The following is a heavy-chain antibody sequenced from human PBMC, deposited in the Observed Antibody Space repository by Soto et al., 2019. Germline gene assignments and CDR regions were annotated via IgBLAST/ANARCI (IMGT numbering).Heavy chain of an antibody. CDR2: SKSKNDGGTT. V-gene: IGHV3-15*01. CDR3: ITSGYSH. D-gene: IGHD2-21*01. J-gene: IGHJ4*02. Sequence: GGSLRLSCAASGFTLSDASMSWVRQAPGKGPEWIALSKSKNDGGTTDYAAPVKGRFAISRDDSKNTLYLQMDSLKTEDTAVYYCITSGYSHWGQGTLVTVSS. CDR1: GFTLSDAS.